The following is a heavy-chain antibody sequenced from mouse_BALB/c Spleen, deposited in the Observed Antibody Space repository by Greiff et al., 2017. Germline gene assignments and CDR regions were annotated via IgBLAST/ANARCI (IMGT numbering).Heavy chain of an antibody. CDR1: GFTFSSFG. V-gene: IGHV5-17*02. J-gene: IGHJ4*01. CDR3: ARRRYGYYEGGAMDY. Sequence: EVKLVESGGGLVQPGGSRKLSCAASGFTFSSFGMHWVRQAPEKGLEWVAYISSGSSTIYYADTVKGRFTISRDNPKNTLFMQMTSLRSEDTAMYYCARRRYGYYEGGAMDYWGQGTSVTVSS. D-gene: IGHD2-3*01. CDR2: ISSGSSTI.